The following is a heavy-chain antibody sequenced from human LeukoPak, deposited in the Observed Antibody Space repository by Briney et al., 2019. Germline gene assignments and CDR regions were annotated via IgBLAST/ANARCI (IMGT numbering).Heavy chain of an antibody. J-gene: IGHJ3*02. CDR3: ARGRSGAYDAFDI. CDR1: GFTFSNYA. CDR2: ISYDGSNK. D-gene: IGHD6-19*01. Sequence: GGSLRLSCAASGFTFSNYAFDWVRQAPGKGLEWVAVISYDGSNKYYADSVKGRFTISRDSSKNTLFLQMNSLRAEGTAVYYCARGRSGAYDAFDIWGQGTVVTVSS. V-gene: IGHV3-30-3*01.